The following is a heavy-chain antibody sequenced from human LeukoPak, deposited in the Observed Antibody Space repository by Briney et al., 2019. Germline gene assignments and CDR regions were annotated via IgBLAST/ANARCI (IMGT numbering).Heavy chain of an antibody. V-gene: IGHV4-61*02. CDR1: GGSISSGNYY. D-gene: IGHD3-22*01. Sequence: SETLSLTCTVSGGSISSGNYYWSWIRQPAGKGLEWVGRIYTSRSTNYNPSLKSRVTISVDTSKSQFSLKLSSVIAADTAVYYCARATYEDFDSWGQGTLVTVSS. CDR2: IYTSRST. CDR3: ARATYEDFDS. J-gene: IGHJ4*02.